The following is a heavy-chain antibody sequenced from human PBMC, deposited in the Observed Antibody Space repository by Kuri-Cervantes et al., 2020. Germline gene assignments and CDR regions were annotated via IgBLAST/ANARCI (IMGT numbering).Heavy chain of an antibody. V-gene: IGHV4-4*02. CDR2: IYHSGST. J-gene: IGHJ6*02. CDR3: ARGPYSSSWYSDYYGMDV. D-gene: IGHD6-13*01. CDR1: GGSISSSNW. Sequence: GSLRLSCAVSGGSISSSNWWSWVRQPPGKGLEWIGEIYHSGSTNYNPSLKSRVTISVDKPKNQFSLKLSSVTAADTAVYYCARGPYSSSWYSDYYGMDVWGQGTTVTVSS.